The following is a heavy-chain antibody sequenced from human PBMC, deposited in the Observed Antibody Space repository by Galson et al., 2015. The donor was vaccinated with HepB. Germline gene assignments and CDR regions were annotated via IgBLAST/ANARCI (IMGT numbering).Heavy chain of an antibody. D-gene: IGHD5-24*01. J-gene: IGHJ3*01. CDR3: AREDAYGYPPTHDAIDL. CDR1: GGTFNRYA. Sequence: SVKVSCKATGGTFNRYAINWVRQAPGQGLEWMGGIIPLFGVTHYAQKLQVRVNITADKSTSTAYMELSSLRFEDTAMYYCAREDAYGYPPTHDAIDLWGHGTMVTVSS. CDR2: IIPLFGVT. V-gene: IGHV1-69*10.